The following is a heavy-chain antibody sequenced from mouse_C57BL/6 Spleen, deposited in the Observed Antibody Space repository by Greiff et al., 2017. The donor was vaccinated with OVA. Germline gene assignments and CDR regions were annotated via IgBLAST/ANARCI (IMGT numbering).Heavy chain of an antibody. D-gene: IGHD3-2*02. Sequence: QVQLQQPGTELVKPGASVKLSCKASGYTFTSYWMHWVKQRPGQGLEWIGNINPSNGGTNYNEKFKSKATLTVDKSSSTAYLQLRSLTSEDAAGYYRARRDSTGYVGDCDTGGKGTTLTVSS. CDR2: INPSNGGT. CDR3: ARRDSTGYVGDCDT. CDR1: GYTFTSYW. V-gene: IGHV1-53*01. J-gene: IGHJ2*01.